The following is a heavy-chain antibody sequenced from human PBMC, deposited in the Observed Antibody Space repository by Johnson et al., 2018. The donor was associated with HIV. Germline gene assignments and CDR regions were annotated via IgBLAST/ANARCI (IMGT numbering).Heavy chain of an antibody. V-gene: IGHV3-30*04. J-gene: IGHJ3*02. CDR3: ARDTDIVVVPARGDAFDI. D-gene: IGHD2-2*01. CDR1: AFTFSRYA. CDR2: ISYDGSNK. Sequence: QEKLVESGGGVVQPGRSLRLSCAASAFTFSRYAMHWVRQAPGKGLEWVAVISYDGSNKYYADSVKGRFTISRDNSKNTLYLQMNSLRAEDTAVYYCARDTDIVVVPARGDAFDIWGQGTMVTVSS.